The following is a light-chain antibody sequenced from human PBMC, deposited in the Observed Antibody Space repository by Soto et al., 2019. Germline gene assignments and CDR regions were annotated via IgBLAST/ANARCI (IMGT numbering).Light chain of an antibody. CDR3: AAWDDSLNGWV. J-gene: IGLJ3*02. Sequence: QSALTQPPSASGTPGQRVTISCSGSSSNIGSHVVYWYQQLPGTAPKLLIYNNNQQPSGVPDRFSGSKSGTSASLAISGLQSEDEADYYCAAWDDSLNGWVFGGGTKLTVL. CDR1: SSNIGSHV. CDR2: NNN. V-gene: IGLV1-44*01.